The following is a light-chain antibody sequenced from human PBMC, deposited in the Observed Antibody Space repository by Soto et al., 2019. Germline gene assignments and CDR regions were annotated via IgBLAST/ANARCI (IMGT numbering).Light chain of an antibody. V-gene: IGKV3-15*01. CDR2: DAS. CDR3: QQYNNWPPLT. Sequence: EIVMTQSPVTLSVSAGERATLSCRASKSVNSNLAWYQQKPGQAPRLLIYDASTRATGIPARFSGSGPGTEFTLTISSLQSEDFAVYYCQQYNNWPPLTFGGGTKVDIK. CDR1: KSVNSN. J-gene: IGKJ4*01.